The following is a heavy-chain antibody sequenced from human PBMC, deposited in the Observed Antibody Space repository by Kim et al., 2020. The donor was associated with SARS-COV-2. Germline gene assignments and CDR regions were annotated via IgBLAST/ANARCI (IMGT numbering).Heavy chain of an antibody. D-gene: IGHD6-13*01. Sequence: GGSLRLSCAASGFTFSSYWMSWVRQAPGKGLEWVANIKQDGSEKYYVDSVKGRFTISRDNAKNSLYLQMNSLRAEETAVYYCASPWRIGAAAGPFDYWGQGTLVTVSS. V-gene: IGHV3-7*01. CDR2: IKQDGSEK. J-gene: IGHJ4*02. CDR1: GFTFSSYW. CDR3: ASPWRIGAAAGPFDY.